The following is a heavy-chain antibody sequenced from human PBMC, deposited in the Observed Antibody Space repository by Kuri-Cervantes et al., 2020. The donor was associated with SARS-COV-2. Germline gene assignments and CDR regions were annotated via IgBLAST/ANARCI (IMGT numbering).Heavy chain of an antibody. CDR1: GDSVSSNSAA. CDR2: TYYRSKWYN. CDR3: ASSGSALFDY. Sequence: SQTLSLTCAISGDSVSSNSAAWNWIRQSPSRGLEWLGRTYYRSKWYNDYAGSVKSRITINPDTSKNHFSLQLTSVTPEDTALYYCASSGSALFDYWGQGTLVTVSS. J-gene: IGHJ4*02. V-gene: IGHV6-1*01. D-gene: IGHD1-26*01.